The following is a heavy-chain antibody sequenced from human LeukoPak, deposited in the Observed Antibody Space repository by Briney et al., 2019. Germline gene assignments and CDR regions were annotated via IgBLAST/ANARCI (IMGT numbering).Heavy chain of an antibody. V-gene: IGHV3-21*01. CDR3: AREDTVTTWPYYYYYGMDV. Sequence: PGGSLRLSCAASGFTFSSYSMNWVRQAPGKGLEWVSSISRSSSYIYYADSVKGRFTISRDNAKNSLYLQMNSLRAEDTAVYYCAREDTVTTWPYYYYYGMDVWGQGTTVTVSS. CDR2: ISRSSSYI. CDR1: GFTFSSYS. J-gene: IGHJ6*02. D-gene: IGHD4-11*01.